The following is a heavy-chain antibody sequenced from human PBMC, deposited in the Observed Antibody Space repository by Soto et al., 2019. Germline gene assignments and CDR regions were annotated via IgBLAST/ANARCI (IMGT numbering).Heavy chain of an antibody. V-gene: IGHV1-69*13. CDR1: GGTFSSYA. D-gene: IGHD3-10*01. CDR3: AMTGGAGPKRRKPYYYYGMDV. Sequence: SVKVSCKASGGTFSSYAISWVRQAPGQGLELMGGIIPIFGTANYAQKFQGRVTITADESTSTAYMELSSLRSEDTAVYYCAMTGGAGPKRRKPYYYYGMDVWGQGTTVTVYS. J-gene: IGHJ6*02. CDR2: IIPIFGTA.